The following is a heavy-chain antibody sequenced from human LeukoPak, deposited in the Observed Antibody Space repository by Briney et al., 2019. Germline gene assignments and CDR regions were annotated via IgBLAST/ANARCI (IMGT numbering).Heavy chain of an antibody. V-gene: IGHV1-2*02. CDR1: GFTFTGYY. CDR2: INPNSGGT. D-gene: IGHD3-10*01. Sequence: ASVKVPCKASGFTFTGYYMHWVRQAPGQGLEWMGWINPNSGGTNYQGRVTMTRDTSITTAYMELTSLRSDDTAVYYCARDLFYSVSGTYYNVGRVFNYWGQGTLVTVSS. CDR3: ARDLFYSVSGTYYNVGRVFNY. J-gene: IGHJ4*02.